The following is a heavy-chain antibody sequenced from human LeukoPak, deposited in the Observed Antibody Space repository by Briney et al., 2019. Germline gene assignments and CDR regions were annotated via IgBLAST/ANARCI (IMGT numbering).Heavy chain of an antibody. CDR2: INPNSGGI. CDR3: ARDSYSGYEGFDY. V-gene: IGHV1-2*02. J-gene: IGHJ4*02. Sequence: ASVKVSCKASGYTFTGYYMHWVRQAPGQGLEWMGWINPNSGGINYAQKFQGRVTMTRDTSISTAYMELSRLRSDDAAVYYCARDSYSGYEGFDYWGQGTLVTVSS. CDR1: GYTFTGYY. D-gene: IGHD5-12*01.